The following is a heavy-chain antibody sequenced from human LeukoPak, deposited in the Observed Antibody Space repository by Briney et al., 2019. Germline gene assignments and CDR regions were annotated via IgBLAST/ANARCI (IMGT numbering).Heavy chain of an antibody. D-gene: IGHD2-2*02. Sequence: GGPLRLSCAASGFTFSSYGMHWVRQAPGKGLEWVAFIRYDGSNKYYADSVKGRFTISRDNSKNTLYLQMNSLRAEDTAVYYYAKAPCSSTSCYNGGYWGQGTLVTVSS. CDR1: GFTFSSYG. CDR3: AKAPCSSTSCYNGGY. J-gene: IGHJ4*02. V-gene: IGHV3-30*02. CDR2: IRYDGSNK.